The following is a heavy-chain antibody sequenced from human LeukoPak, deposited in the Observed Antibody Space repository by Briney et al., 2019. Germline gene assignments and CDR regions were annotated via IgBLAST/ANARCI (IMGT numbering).Heavy chain of an antibody. CDR3: ARSPSTYSSSGYYYYYYMDV. Sequence: VASVKVSCKASGYTFTSYGISWVRQAPGQGLEWMGGIIPIFGTANYAQKFQGRVTITADESTSTAYMELSSLRSEDTAVYYCARSPSTYSSSGYYYYYYMDVWGKGTTVTVSS. D-gene: IGHD6-6*01. V-gene: IGHV1-69*13. CDR2: IIPIFGTA. J-gene: IGHJ6*03. CDR1: GYTFTSYG.